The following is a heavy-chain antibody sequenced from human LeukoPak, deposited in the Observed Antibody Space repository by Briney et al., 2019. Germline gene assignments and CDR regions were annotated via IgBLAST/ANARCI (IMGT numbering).Heavy chain of an antibody. CDR1: VYTFSDYY. Sequence: GASVKVSCKASVYTFSDYYIHWVRQAPGQGLEWMGWINPNSGGTNYAQKFQGRVTMTRDTSISTAYMEVSRLRSGDTAVYYCASEGSDYWGQGTLVTVSS. CDR3: ASEGSDY. CDR2: INPNSGGT. V-gene: IGHV1-2*02. J-gene: IGHJ4*02.